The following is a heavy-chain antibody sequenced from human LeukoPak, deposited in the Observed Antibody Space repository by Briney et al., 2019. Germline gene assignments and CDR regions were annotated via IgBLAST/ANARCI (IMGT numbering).Heavy chain of an antibody. V-gene: IGHV3-11*01. CDR3: ARGPSWAVTKSNAFDI. CDR1: GFTFSDYY. Sequence: GGSLRLSCAASGFTFSDYYMSWIRQAPGKGLEWVSYISSSGSTIYYADSVKGRFTISRDNAKNSLYLQMNSLRAEDTAVYYCARGPSWAVTKSNAFDIWGQGTMVTVSS. CDR2: ISSSGSTI. J-gene: IGHJ3*02. D-gene: IGHD2-8*01.